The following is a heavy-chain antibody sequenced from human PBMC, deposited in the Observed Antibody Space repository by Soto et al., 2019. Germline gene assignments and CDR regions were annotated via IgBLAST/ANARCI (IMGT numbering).Heavy chain of an antibody. CDR2: ISRSSSYT. CDR1: GFTFSSYS. V-gene: IGHV3-21*06. CDR3: AIRILDSNGYQQVY. D-gene: IGHD2-2*03. J-gene: IGHJ4*02. Sequence: PGGSLRLSCAASGFTFSSYSMNWVRQAPGKGLEWVSSISRSSSYTYYADSVKGRLTISRDNAKNSLYLQMNSLRAEDTAVYYCAIRILDSNGYQQVYWGQGTLVTVSS.